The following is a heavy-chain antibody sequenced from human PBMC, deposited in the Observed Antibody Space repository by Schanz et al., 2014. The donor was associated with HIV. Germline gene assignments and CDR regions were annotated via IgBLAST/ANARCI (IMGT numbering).Heavy chain of an antibody. D-gene: IGHD3-10*01. V-gene: IGHV4-39*01. CDR2: AHHSGST. J-gene: IGHJ4*02. CDR3: ARHQRGSYLEALDY. Sequence: QVQLQESGPGLVKPSETLSLTCSVSGDSISNTTHYWGWIRQPPGKGLEWIGSAHHSGSTYYTPSRKSRGTISVAPTKNRVSLKLSAGPAADTAVFYCARHQRGSYLEALDYWGQGTLVTVSS. CDR1: GDSISNTTHY.